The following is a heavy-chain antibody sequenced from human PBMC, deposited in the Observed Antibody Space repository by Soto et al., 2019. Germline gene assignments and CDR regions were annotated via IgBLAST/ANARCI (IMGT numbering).Heavy chain of an antibody. Sequence: ASVKVSCKASGYTFTRYVISWVRQAPGQGLEWMGWISAYNGNTNYAQKLQGRVTMTTDTSTSTAYMELRSLRSDDTAVYYCARVLLRWLQNPHDYWGQGTLVTVSS. CDR3: ARVLLRWLQNPHDY. D-gene: IGHD5-12*01. V-gene: IGHV1-18*01. CDR2: ISAYNGNT. CDR1: GYTFTRYV. J-gene: IGHJ4*02.